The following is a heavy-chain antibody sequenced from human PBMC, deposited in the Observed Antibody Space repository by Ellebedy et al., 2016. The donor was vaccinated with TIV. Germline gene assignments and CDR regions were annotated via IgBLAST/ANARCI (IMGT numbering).Heavy chain of an antibody. Sequence: GESLKISXAASRFTFSIFGLHWVRQAPGKGLEWVAIISSDGTNKYYADSVRGRFTISRDNSKNTLYLQMDSLSPEDTAIYYCAKDESGGDLPRPFDHWGQGTLVTVSS. J-gene: IGHJ4*02. CDR1: RFTFSIFG. V-gene: IGHV3-30*18. CDR2: ISSDGTNK. D-gene: IGHD5-12*01. CDR3: AKDESGGDLPRPFDH.